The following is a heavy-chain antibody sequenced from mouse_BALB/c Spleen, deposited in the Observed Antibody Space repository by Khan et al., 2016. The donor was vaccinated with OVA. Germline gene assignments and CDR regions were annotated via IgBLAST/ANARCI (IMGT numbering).Heavy chain of an antibody. CDR3: ARGGSSGPAWFAY. V-gene: IGHV3-6*02. J-gene: IGHJ3*01. D-gene: IGHD3-1*01. CDR2: IRYDGNS. CDR1: GYSITSGYF. Sequence: EVQLVESGPGLVKPSQSLSLTCSVTGYSITSGYFWNWIRQFPGNKLEWMGYIRYDGNSNDNPSLKNRISITRDTSKNQFFLKLNSVTPEDTATYYCARGGSSGPAWFAYWGQGTLVTVSA.